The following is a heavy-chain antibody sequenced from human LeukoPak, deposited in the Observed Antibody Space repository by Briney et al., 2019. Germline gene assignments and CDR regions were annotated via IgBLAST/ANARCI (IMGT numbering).Heavy chain of an antibody. CDR2: INPKSGGT. CDR3: ARGGGSWYV. Sequence: ASVKVSCKASGYTFTDYFMNWVRQAPGQGLEWMGWINPKSGGTVYAQKFQGRVTMTRDTSISTAYMELSRLRSDDTAVYYCARGGGSWYVWGQGTLVTVSS. CDR1: GYTFTDYF. D-gene: IGHD2-15*01. J-gene: IGHJ4*02. V-gene: IGHV1-2*02.